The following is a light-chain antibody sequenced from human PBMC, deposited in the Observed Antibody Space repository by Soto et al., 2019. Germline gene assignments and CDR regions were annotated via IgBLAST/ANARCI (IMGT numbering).Light chain of an antibody. V-gene: IGLV4-69*01. CDR2: LNSDGSH. J-gene: IGLJ2*01. CDR1: SGHSSYA. CDR3: QTWGTAIRI. Sequence: VLTQSPSASASLGASVKLTCTLSSGHSSYAIAWHQQQPEKGPRYLMKLNSDGSHSKGDGIPDRFSGSSSGAERYLTISSLQSEDEADYYCQTWGTAIRIFGGGTKLTLL.